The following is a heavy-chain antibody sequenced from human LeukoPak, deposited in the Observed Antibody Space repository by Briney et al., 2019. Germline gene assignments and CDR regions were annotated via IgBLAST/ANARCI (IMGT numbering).Heavy chain of an antibody. V-gene: IGHV3-53*01. Sequence: GGSLRLSCAASGFTDNTYYMSWVRQAPGKGLEWVSVIYGGGTTYYADSVKGRFTISRDDSKNTLYLQMNSLRAEDTAMYYCARDSGPVDQLLSFDVWGQGTLVTISS. D-gene: IGHD2-2*01. CDR1: GFTDNTYY. CDR2: IYGGGTT. J-gene: IGHJ4*02. CDR3: ARDSGPVDQLLSFDV.